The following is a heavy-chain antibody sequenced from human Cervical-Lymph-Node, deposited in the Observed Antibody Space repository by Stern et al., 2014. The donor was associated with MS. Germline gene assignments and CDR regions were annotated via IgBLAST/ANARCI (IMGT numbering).Heavy chain of an antibody. V-gene: IGHV5-51*01. CDR2: IFPGGSDI. CDR3: ARQRYFDY. J-gene: IGHJ4*02. CDR1: GYTFTSYW. Sequence: DVPLVESGPEVKRPGESLKISCQASGYTFTSYWIGWVRQMPGKGLEWIAIIFPGGSDIRYSPSFQGQVTISADKSSSTAYLQWNNLKASDTAIYYCARQRYFDYWGQGTLVTVSS.